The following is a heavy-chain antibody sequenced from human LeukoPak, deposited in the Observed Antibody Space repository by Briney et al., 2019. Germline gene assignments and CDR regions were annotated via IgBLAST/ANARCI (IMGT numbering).Heavy chain of an antibody. CDR1: GFTFSSYG. Sequence: QPGGSLRLSCAASGFTFSSYGMHWVRQAPGKGLEWVAVIWYDGSNEYYADSVKGRFTISRDNSKNTLYLQMNSLRAEDTAVYYCARGAYCSSTSCYSQYYFDYWGQGTLVTVSS. J-gene: IGHJ4*02. D-gene: IGHD2-2*01. CDR3: ARGAYCSSTSCYSQYYFDY. CDR2: IWYDGSNE. V-gene: IGHV3-33*01.